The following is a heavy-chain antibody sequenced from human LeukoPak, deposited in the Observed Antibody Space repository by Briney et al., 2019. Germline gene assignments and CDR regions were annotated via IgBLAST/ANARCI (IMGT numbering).Heavy chain of an antibody. Sequence: GESLKISCKGSGYSFTNYWIGWVRQMPGKGLEWMGIIHPGDSDTRYSPSFQGQVTISADKSISTAYPQWSSLKGSDTAMYYCAKLGAYFSSWYGFFDYWGQGTLVTVSS. D-gene: IGHD6-13*01. CDR3: AKLGAYFSSWYGFFDY. J-gene: IGHJ4*02. CDR2: IHPGDSDT. V-gene: IGHV5-51*01. CDR1: GYSFTNYW.